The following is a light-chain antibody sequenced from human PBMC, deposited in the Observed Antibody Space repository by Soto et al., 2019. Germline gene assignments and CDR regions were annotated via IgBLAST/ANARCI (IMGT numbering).Light chain of an antibody. Sequence: ETVMTQSPATLSVSPGERATLSCRASQTINGNLAWYQRKPGQAPRLLMYATSVRATGIPARFSGSGSGTEYTLTLSSLQSEDCAVFYCQQYNSWYTCGQGTKLEIK. V-gene: IGKV3-15*01. J-gene: IGKJ2*01. CDR3: QQYNSWYT. CDR2: ATS. CDR1: QTINGN.